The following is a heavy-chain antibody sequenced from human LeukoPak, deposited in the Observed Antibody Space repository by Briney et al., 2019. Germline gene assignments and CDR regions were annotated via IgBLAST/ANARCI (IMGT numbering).Heavy chain of an antibody. V-gene: IGHV3-15*01. CDR2: IRGKADGAST. D-gene: IGHD4-17*01. CDR1: GFTLSNAG. J-gene: IGHJ6*02. CDR3: AEDSSSTVTTLGYYYYALDV. Sequence: PGGSLRLSCTTSGFTLSNAGLSWVRRAPGKGLEWVGGIRGKADGASTDDAGPVKGRFTSSRSDSTHTLYLQMKSLRTDATSVYYCAEDSSSTVTTLGYYYYALDVWGQGTTVTVSS.